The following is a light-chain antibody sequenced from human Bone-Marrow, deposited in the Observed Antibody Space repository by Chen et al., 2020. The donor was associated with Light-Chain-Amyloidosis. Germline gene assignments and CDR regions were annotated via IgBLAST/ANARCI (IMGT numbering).Light chain of an antibody. CDR1: TSNNGHNY. CDR3: GTWDSSLNAAV. J-gene: IGLJ2*01. V-gene: IGLV1-51*01. CDR2: DNN. Sequence: QAVLTQPPSVSAAPGQNVTISCPGSTSNNGHNYVSWFHHPPGTAPKLLIYDNNERPSGISDRFSGSKSATSAALGISGLRTGDEADYYCGTWDSSLNAAVFGGGTKVTVL.